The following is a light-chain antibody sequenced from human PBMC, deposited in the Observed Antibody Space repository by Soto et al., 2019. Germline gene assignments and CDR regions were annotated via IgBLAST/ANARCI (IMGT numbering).Light chain of an antibody. CDR2: DVN. CDR3: TSWTTSTTMI. V-gene: IGLV2-14*03. J-gene: IGLJ2*01. Sequence: QSSLTKPSSGTGLPGQWITISYARTSSDIGAYNFVSWYQQHPGKAPKLMLYDVNIRPSGVSNRFSGSKSGNTASLTISGLQAEDEADYYCTSWTTSTTMIFGGGTKVTVL. CDR1: SSDIGAYNF.